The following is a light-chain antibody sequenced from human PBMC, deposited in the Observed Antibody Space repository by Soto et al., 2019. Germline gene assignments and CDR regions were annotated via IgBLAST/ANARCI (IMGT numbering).Light chain of an antibody. Sequence: DLQMTQSPSTLSASIGDRVTITCRASQSINSWLAWYQQKPGKAPKLLIYDASNLASGVPSRFSGSGSGTEFTLVISSLQPGDFATYYCQQYDTYSYTFGQGTKLEI. V-gene: IGKV1-5*01. CDR2: DAS. CDR1: QSINSW. J-gene: IGKJ2*01. CDR3: QQYDTYSYT.